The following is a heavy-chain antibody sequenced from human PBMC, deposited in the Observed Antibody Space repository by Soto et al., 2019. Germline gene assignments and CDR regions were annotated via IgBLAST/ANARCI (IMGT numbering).Heavy chain of an antibody. CDR3: AKERGMLWGIAAAADY. V-gene: IGHV3-23*01. Sequence: GGSLRLSCAASGFTFSSYAMSWVRQAPGKGLEWVSAISGSGGSTYYADSVKGRFTISRDNSKNTLYLQMNSLRAEDTAVYYCAKERGMLWGIAAAADYWGQGTLVTVSS. J-gene: IGHJ4*02. D-gene: IGHD6-13*01. CDR2: ISGSGGST. CDR1: GFTFSSYA.